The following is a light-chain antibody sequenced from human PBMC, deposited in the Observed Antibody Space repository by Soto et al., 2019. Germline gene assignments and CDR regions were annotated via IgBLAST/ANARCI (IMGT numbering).Light chain of an antibody. V-gene: IGLV1-40*01. CDR3: QSYDSSLSGVL. J-gene: IGLJ2*01. CDR2: GNT. CDR1: SSNIGAGYD. Sequence: QSVLTQPPSVSGAPGQRVTISCTGSSSNIGAGYDVHWYQQLPGTAPKLLIYGNTKRPSGVPDRFSGSNSGTSASLAITGLHAEDEADYYCQSYDSSLSGVLFGGGTKVTVL.